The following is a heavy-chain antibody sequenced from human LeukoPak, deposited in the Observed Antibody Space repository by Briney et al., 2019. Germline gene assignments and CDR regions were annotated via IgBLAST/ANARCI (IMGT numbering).Heavy chain of an antibody. Sequence: SGGSLRLSCAASGFTYSDYGMHWVRQAPGRGLEWVAFILNDGTWEYYPDSVKGRLTISRDNSRNTLYLQMNSVRLEDTAIYYCVKGGSISHNWFDSWGRGTLVTVSS. V-gene: IGHV3-30*02. D-gene: IGHD3-16*01. J-gene: IGHJ5*01. CDR3: VKGGSISHNWFDS. CDR1: GFTYSDYG. CDR2: ILNDGTWE.